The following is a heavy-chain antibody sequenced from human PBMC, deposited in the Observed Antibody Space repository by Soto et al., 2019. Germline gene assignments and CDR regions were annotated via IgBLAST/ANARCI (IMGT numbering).Heavy chain of an antibody. CDR1: VGTFSSYA. D-gene: IGHD3-22*01. CDR3: ARASYYDSSGYYYYYYGMDV. V-gene: IGHV1-69*10. Sequence: ASVKVSCKASVGTFSSYAISWVRQAPGQGLEWMGGIIPILGIANYAQKFQGRVTITADKSMSTAYMELSRLRSEDTAVYYCARASYYDSSGYYYYYYGMDVWGQGTTVTVSS. J-gene: IGHJ6*02. CDR2: IIPILGIA.